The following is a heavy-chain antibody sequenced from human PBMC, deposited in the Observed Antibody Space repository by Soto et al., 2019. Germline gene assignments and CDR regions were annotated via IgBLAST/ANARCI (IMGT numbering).Heavy chain of an antibody. CDR2: IDPSDSYT. V-gene: IGHV5-10-1*01. CDR3: ARRDRCSGGSCYNYYYGMDV. CDR1: GYSFTSYW. D-gene: IGHD2-15*01. Sequence: PGESLKISCKGSGYSFTSYWISWVRQMPGKGLEWMGRIDPSDSYTNYSPSFQGHVTISADKSISTAYLQWSSLKASDTAMYHCARRDRCSGGSCYNYYYGMDVWGQGTTVTVSS. J-gene: IGHJ6*02.